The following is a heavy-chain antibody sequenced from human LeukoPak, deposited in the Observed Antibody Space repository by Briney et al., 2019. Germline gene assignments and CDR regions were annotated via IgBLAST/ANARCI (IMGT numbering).Heavy chain of an antibody. CDR1: GGTFSSYA. J-gene: IGHJ3*02. CDR2: IIPILGIA. CDR3: ARDLPGHWKSVGAFDI. D-gene: IGHD1-1*01. Sequence: ASVKVSCKASGGTFSSYAISWVRQAPGQGLEWMGRIIPILGIANYAQKFQGRVTITADKSTSTAYMELSSLRSEDTAVYYCARDLPGHWKSVGAFDIWGQGTMVTVSS. V-gene: IGHV1-69*04.